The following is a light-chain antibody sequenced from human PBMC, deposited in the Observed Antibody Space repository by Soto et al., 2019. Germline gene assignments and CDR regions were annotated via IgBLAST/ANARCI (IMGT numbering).Light chain of an antibody. CDR1: QSLVYRDGNIY. J-gene: IGKJ4*01. Sequence: DVVMTQSPLSLPVTLGQPASISCRSSQSLVYRDGNIYLNWFQQRPGQSPRRLIYKVSNRDSGVPDRFSGSGSGTDFTLKISRVEAEDVGVYYCMQALQTPLTFGGGTKVDIK. CDR3: MQALQTPLT. V-gene: IGKV2-30*01. CDR2: KVS.